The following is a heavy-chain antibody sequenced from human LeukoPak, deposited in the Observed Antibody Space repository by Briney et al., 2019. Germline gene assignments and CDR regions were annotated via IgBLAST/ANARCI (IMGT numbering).Heavy chain of an antibody. J-gene: IGHJ3*01. CDR1: GFTFSTYS. V-gene: IGHV3-23*01. D-gene: IGHD1-26*01. CDR2: ISGSGGST. CDR3: AKTAPNLVGATVGPAFDV. Sequence: PGGSLRLSCAASGFTFSTYSMNWVRQAPGKGLEWVSAISGSGGSTYYADSVKGRFTISRDNSKNTLYLQMNSLRAEDTAVYYCAKTAPNLVGATVGPAFDVWGQGTMVTVSS.